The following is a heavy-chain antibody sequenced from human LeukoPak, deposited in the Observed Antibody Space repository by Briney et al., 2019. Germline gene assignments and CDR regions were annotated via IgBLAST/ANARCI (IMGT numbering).Heavy chain of an antibody. CDR1: GFTFSSYW. CDR2: IKQDGSEK. CDR3: AREGYDFWSGYLWTDY. D-gene: IGHD3-3*01. V-gene: IGHV3-7*01. J-gene: IGHJ4*02. Sequence: PGGSLRLSCAASGFTFSSYWMSWVRQAPGTGLEWVANIKQDGSEKYYVDSVKGRFTISRDNAKNSLYLQMNSLRAEDTAVYYCAREGYDFWSGYLWTDYWGQGTLVTVSS.